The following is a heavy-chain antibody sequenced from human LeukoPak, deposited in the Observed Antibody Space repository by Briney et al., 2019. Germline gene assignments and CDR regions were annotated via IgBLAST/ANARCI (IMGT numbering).Heavy chain of an antibody. CDR2: ISSSGNTT. J-gene: IGHJ4*02. Sequence: GGSLRLSCAASGFTFSDNYMSWIRQAPGKGLEWVSYISSSGNTTKNADSVKGRFTITRDNAKNSLYLQMNSLRAEDTAVYYCARDGGSAWFLDYWGQGTLVIVSS. D-gene: IGHD6-19*01. CDR1: GFTFSDNY. CDR3: ARDGGSAWFLDY. V-gene: IGHV3-11*04.